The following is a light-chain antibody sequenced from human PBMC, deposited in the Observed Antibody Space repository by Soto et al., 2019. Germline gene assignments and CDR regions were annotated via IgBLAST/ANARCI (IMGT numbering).Light chain of an antibody. CDR1: NSNIGSPYG. Sequence: QSVLTQPPSVSGVPGQTVTISCTGSNSNIGSPYGVHWYQQVPGKAPKLLIYGNDNRPSGVPDRFSGSKSASSASLAITGVQAEDEGDYYCQSYDRTLRGYVFGTGTKVTVL. CDR3: QSYDRTLRGYV. J-gene: IGLJ1*01. CDR2: GND. V-gene: IGLV1-40*01.